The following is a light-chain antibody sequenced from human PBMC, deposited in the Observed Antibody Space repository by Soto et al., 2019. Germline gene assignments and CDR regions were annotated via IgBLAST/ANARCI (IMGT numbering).Light chain of an antibody. CDR1: SSDVGGYNY. V-gene: IGLV2-8*01. J-gene: IGLJ1*01. CDR3: SSYAGSNTFEV. CDR2: EVS. Sequence: QSVLTQPPSASGSPGQSVTISCTGTSSDVGGYNYVSWYQQHPGKAPKLMIYEVSKRPSGVPDRFSGSKSGHTASLTVSGLQAEDEADYYCSSYAGSNTFEVFGTATKPTVX.